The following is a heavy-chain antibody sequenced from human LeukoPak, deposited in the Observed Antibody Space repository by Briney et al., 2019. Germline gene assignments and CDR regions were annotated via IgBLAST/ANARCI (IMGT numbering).Heavy chain of an antibody. CDR2: IYYSGST. Sequence: PSETLSLTCTVSGYSISSGYYWGWIRQPPGKGLEWIGYIYYSGSTNYNPSLKSRVTISVDTSKNQFSLKLSSVTAADTAVYYCARIIAAADPALDYWGQGTLVTVSS. D-gene: IGHD6-13*01. J-gene: IGHJ4*02. CDR3: ARIIAAADPALDY. V-gene: IGHV4-61*01. CDR1: GYSISSGYY.